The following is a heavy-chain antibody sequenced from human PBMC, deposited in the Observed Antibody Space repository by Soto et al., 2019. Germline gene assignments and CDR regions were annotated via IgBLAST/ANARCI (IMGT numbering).Heavy chain of an antibody. Sequence: PSETLSLTCTVSGGSISSYYWSWIRQPPGKGLEWIGYIYYSGSTNYNPSLKSRVTISVDTSKNQFSLKLSSVTAADTAVYYCARDELFYFDYRGQGSLVTVSS. V-gene: IGHV4-59*01. D-gene: IGHD1-26*01. CDR1: GGSISSYY. J-gene: IGHJ4*02. CDR3: ARDELFYFDY. CDR2: IYYSGST.